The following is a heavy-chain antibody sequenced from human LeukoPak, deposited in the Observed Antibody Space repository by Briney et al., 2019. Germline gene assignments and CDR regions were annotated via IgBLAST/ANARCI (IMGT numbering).Heavy chain of an antibody. CDR2: IYSGGST. Sequence: GGSLRLSCAASGFTVSSNYMSWVRQAPGKGLEWVSVIYSGGSTYYADSVKGRFTISRDNSKNTLYLQMNSLRAEDTAVYYCAKAGGVTTSGWFDFWGQGTLVTVSS. V-gene: IGHV3-53*01. J-gene: IGHJ4*02. D-gene: IGHD6-19*01. CDR1: GFTVSSNY. CDR3: AKAGGVTTSGWFDF.